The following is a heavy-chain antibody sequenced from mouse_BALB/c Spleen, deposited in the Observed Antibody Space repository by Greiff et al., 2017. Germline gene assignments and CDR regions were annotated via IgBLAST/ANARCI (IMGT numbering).Heavy chain of an antibody. CDR3: AVTDSYYAMDY. V-gene: IGHV1-7*01. CDR1: GYTFTSYW. CDR2: INPSTGYT. Sequence: VKLQESGAELAKPGASVKMSCTASGYTFTSYWMHWVKQRPGQGLEWIGYINPSTGYTEYNQKFKDKATLTADKSSSTAYMQLSSLTSEDSAVYYCAVTDSYYAMDYWGQGTSVTVSS. D-gene: IGHD2-12*01. J-gene: IGHJ4*01.